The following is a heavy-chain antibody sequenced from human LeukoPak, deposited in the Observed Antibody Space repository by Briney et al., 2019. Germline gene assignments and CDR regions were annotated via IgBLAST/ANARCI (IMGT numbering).Heavy chain of an antibody. CDR1: GGSISSYY. D-gene: IGHD2-15*01. CDR3: ARAYCSGGSCYGYYYYMDV. V-gene: IGHV4-4*07. J-gene: IGHJ6*03. CDR2: IYTSGST. Sequence: SETLSLTCTVSGGSISSYYWSWIRQPAGTGLEWIGRIYTSGSTNYNPSLTSRVTISVDTSKNQFSLKLSSVTAADTAVYYCARAYCSGGSCYGYYYYMDVWGKGTTVTVSS.